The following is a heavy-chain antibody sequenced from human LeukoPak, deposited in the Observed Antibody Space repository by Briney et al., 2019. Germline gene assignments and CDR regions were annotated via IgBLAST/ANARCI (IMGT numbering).Heavy chain of an antibody. Sequence: ASVKVSCKASGGTFSSYAISWVRQAPGQGLEWMGGIIPIFGTANYAQKFQGRVTITADESTSTAHMELSSLRSEDTAVYYCARRDSKTTLAYYYGMDVWGQGTTVTVSS. D-gene: IGHD4-23*01. CDR2: IIPIFGTA. V-gene: IGHV1-69*13. CDR3: ARRDSKTTLAYYYGMDV. J-gene: IGHJ6*02. CDR1: GGTFSSYA.